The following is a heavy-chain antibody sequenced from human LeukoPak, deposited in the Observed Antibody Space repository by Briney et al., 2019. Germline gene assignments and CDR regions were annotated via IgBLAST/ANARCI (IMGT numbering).Heavy chain of an antibody. V-gene: IGHV1-69*13. CDR1: GGTFSSYA. J-gene: IGHJ4*02. Sequence: SVKVSCKASGGTFSSYAISWVRQAPGQGLEWMGGIIPIFGTADYAQKFQGRVTITADESTSTAYMELSSLRSEDTAVYYCARVIMSSGWKRPANYFDYWGQGTLVTVSS. D-gene: IGHD6-19*01. CDR2: IIPIFGTA. CDR3: ARVIMSSGWKRPANYFDY.